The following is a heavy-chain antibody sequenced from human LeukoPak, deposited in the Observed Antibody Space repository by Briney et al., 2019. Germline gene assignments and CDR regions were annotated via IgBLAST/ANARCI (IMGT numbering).Heavy chain of an antibody. D-gene: IGHD4-11*01. V-gene: IGHV3-23*01. J-gene: IGHJ4*02. CDR2: ISGSGGST. CDR3: EKDETVTEIFDY. CDR1: GFTFSSYA. Sequence: GGSLRLSCAASGFTFSSYAMSWVRQAPGKGLEWVSAISGSGGSTYYADSVKGRFTISRDNSKNTLYLQMNSLRAEDTAVYYCEKDETVTEIFDYWGQGTLVTVSS.